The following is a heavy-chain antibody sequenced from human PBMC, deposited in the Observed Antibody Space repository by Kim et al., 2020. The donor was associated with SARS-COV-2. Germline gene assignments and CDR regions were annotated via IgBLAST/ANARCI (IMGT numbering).Heavy chain of an antibody. Sequence: GGSLRLSCAASGFTFSSYAMHWVRQAPGKGLEWVAVISYDGSNKYYADSVKGRFTISRDNSKSTLDLQMNSLRAEDTAVYYCAKDMNYYGSGSYLDYWGQGTLVTVSS. V-gene: IGHV3-30*18. CDR3: AKDMNYYGSGSYLDY. J-gene: IGHJ4*02. CDR1: GFTFSSYA. CDR2: ISYDGSNK. D-gene: IGHD3-10*01.